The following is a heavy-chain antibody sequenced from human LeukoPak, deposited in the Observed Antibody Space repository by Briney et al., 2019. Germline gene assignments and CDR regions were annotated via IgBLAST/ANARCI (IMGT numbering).Heavy chain of an antibody. V-gene: IGHV4-38-2*02. CDR3: ARDGNSDYVWGSYRYTSVNDAFDI. D-gene: IGHD3-16*02. CDR1: GYSISSGYY. CDR2: IYHSGST. Sequence: SETLSLTCAVSGYSISSGYYWGWIRQPPGKGLEWIGSIYHSGSTYYNPSLKSRVTISVDTSKNQFSLKLSSVTAADTAVYYCARDGNSDYVWGSYRYTSVNDAFDIWGQGTMVTVSS. J-gene: IGHJ3*02.